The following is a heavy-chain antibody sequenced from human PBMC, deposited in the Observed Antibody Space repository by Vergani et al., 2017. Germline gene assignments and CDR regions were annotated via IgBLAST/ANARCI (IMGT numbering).Heavy chain of an antibody. CDR2: ISSSSSYT. D-gene: IGHD4-17*01. V-gene: IGHV3-21*01. CDR1: GFTFISYT. Sequence: EVQLVESGGGLVKPGGSLRLSCAASGFTFISYTMNWVRQAPGKGLEWVSSISSSSSYTYYEDSVKGRFTISRDNAKNSLYLQMNSLRAEDTAVYYCARDRYGDYAFDHWGQGTLVTVSS. CDR3: ARDRYGDYAFDH. J-gene: IGHJ4*02.